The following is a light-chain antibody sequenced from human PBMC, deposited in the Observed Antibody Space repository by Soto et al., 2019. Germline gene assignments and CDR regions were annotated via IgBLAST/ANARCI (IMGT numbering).Light chain of an antibody. CDR3: QQLNSYPLT. CDR2: AAS. Sequence: QLTQSPSSLSASVGDRVTITCRATQGISSYLAWYQQEPGKAPKLLIYAASTLQTGVPSRFSGSGSGTDFTLTISSLQPEDFATYYCQQLNSYPLTFGGGTKV. V-gene: IGKV1-9*01. CDR1: QGISSY. J-gene: IGKJ4*01.